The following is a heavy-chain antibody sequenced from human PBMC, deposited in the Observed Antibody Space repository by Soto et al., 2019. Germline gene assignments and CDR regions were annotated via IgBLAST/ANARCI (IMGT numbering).Heavy chain of an antibody. V-gene: IGHV3-30-3*01. CDR2: ISYDGSNK. Sequence: GGSLRLSCAASGFTFNTYAMHWVRQAPGKGLEWVAVISYDGSNKYYADSVKGRFTISRDSSENTLFLQMNGLRTEDTAVYFCARGGGIAARPSGWYFDLWGRGTLVTVSS. CDR1: GFTFNTYA. CDR3: ARGGGIAARPSGWYFDL. J-gene: IGHJ2*01. D-gene: IGHD6-6*01.